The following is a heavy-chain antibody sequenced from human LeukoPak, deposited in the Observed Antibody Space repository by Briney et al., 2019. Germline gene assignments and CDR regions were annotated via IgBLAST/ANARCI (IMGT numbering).Heavy chain of an antibody. CDR2: ISSSGGTI. V-gene: IGHV3-48*03. CDR3: ASGVHYSSGWIDI. CDR1: GFTLSSNE. D-gene: IGHD6-19*01. J-gene: IGHJ3*02. Sequence: GGSLRLSCAASGFTLSSNEMSWVRQAPGKGLEWLSYISSSGGTIHYVDSVKGRFTISRDNAKNSLFLQMNSLRAEDTAVYYCASGVHYSSGWIDIWGQGTMVTVSS.